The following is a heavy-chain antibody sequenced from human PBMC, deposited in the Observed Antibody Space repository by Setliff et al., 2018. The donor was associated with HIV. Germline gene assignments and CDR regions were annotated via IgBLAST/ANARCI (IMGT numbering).Heavy chain of an antibody. J-gene: IGHJ4*02. CDR1: GDSISAYY. V-gene: IGHV4-4*09. Sequence: PSETLSLTCSVSGDSISAYYWTWIRQSPGKGLEWIGWIYKNENTNYNPSLTSRLTISVDTSKNQFSLKLSSVTAADTAVYYCAARKLSAAAFDYWGQGSLVTVSS. CDR2: IYKNENT. CDR3: AARKLSAAAFDY. D-gene: IGHD6-13*01.